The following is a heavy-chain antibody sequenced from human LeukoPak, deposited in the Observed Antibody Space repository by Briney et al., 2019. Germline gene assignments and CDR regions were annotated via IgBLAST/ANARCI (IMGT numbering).Heavy chain of an antibody. J-gene: IGHJ4*02. Sequence: GGSLRLSCAASGNYWMHWVRQAPGKGLVWVSHINSDGSWTSYADSVKGRFTISKDNAKYTEYLQMNSLRAEDTAVYYCVSFYETYWGRGTLVTVSS. D-gene: IGHD2/OR15-2a*01. CDR3: VSFYETY. V-gene: IGHV3-74*01. CDR2: INSDGSWT. CDR1: GNYW.